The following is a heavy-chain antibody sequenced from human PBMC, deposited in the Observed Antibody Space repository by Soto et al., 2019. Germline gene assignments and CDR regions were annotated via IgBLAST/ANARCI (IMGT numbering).Heavy chain of an antibody. CDR3: VRDGHCITTSCYGAWFDP. V-gene: IGHV3-74*01. J-gene: IGHJ5*02. CDR1: GFPFSTYG. CDR2: INSESSHT. Sequence: GGSLRLFGAASGFPFSTYGMNCIRQVPGKGLEWVSRINSESSHTYYADPVKGRFTISRDNAKNTLHFEMNSRRAEDTAVYYCVRDGHCITTSCYGAWFDPWGEGT. D-gene: IGHD2-2*01.